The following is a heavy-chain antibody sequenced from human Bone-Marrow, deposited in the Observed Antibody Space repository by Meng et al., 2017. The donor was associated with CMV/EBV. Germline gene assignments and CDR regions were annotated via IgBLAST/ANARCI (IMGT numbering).Heavy chain of an antibody. D-gene: IGHD1-1*01. CDR2: INPNSGGT. CDR3: ARVGPQGTGTPLVSF. J-gene: IGHJ4*02. Sequence: ASVKVSCKASGYTFTGYFIHWVRQAPGQGLEWMGWINPNSGGTNFAQKFQGRVTMTRDTSITTAYMELTRLISDDTAVYYCARVGPQGTGTPLVSFWGQGTLVTVYS. V-gene: IGHV1-2*02. CDR1: GYTFTGYF.